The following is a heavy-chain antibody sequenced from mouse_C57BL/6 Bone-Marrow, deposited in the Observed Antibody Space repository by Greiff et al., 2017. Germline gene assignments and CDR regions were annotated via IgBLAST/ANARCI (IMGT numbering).Heavy chain of an antibody. CDR1: GFNIKDAY. V-gene: IGHV14-4*01. Sequence: VQLQQSGAELVRPGASVKLSCTASGFNIKDAYMHWVKQRPEQGLEWIGWIDPENGDTEYASKFQGKATITADTSSNTAYLQLSSLTSEDTAVYYCTTYDYDGGYAMDYWGQGTSVTVSS. CDR2: IDPENGDT. CDR3: TTYDYDGGYAMDY. J-gene: IGHJ4*01. D-gene: IGHD2-4*01.